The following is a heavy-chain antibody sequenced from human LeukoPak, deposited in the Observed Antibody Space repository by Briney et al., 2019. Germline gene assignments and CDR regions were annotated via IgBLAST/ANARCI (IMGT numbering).Heavy chain of an antibody. J-gene: IGHJ4*02. D-gene: IGHD5-18*01. CDR3: ARDSSGYSPPDY. CDR2: IYSGGST. V-gene: IGHV3-53*01. CDR1: GSTVSSNY. Sequence: PGGSLRLSCAASGSTVSSNYMSWVRQAPGKGLEWVSVIYSGGSTYYADSVKGRFTISRDNSKNTLYLQMNSLRAEDTAVYYCARDSSGYSPPDYWGQGTLVTVSS.